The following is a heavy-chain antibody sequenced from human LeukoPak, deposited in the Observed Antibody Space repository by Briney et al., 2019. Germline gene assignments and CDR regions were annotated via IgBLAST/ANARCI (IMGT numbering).Heavy chain of an antibody. J-gene: IGHJ4*02. CDR2: ICYGGSNK. D-gene: IGHD5-12*01. CDR3: AKDSGYDFSNS. V-gene: IGHV3-30*02. CDR1: GVTFSSYG. Sequence: GGSLRLSCAASGVTFSSYGMHWVRQAPGKGLEWVGFICYGGSNKYYADSVRGRFTISRDNTKNTLYLQMNRLRADDTAVYYWAKDSGYDFSNSWGQGTLVTVSS.